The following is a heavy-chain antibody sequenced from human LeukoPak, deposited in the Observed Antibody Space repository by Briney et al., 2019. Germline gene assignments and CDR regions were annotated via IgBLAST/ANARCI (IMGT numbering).Heavy chain of an antibody. Sequence: SETLSLTCTVSGGSISSGGYYWSWIRQHPGTGLEWIGYIYYSGSTYYNPSLKSRVTISVDTSKNQFSLKLSPVTAADTAVYYCARGTYYYDSSGYWDWFDPWGQGTLVTVSS. CDR3: ARGTYYYDSSGYWDWFDP. J-gene: IGHJ5*02. V-gene: IGHV4-31*03. CDR1: GGSISSGGYY. D-gene: IGHD3-22*01. CDR2: IYYSGST.